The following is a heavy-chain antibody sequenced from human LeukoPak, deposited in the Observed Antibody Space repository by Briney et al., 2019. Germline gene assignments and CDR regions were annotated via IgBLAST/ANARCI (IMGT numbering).Heavy chain of an antibody. V-gene: IGHV3-21*06. CDR3: ARDAGGRTQREGWFDP. J-gene: IGHJ5*02. Sequence: NPGGSLRLSCAASGFTFSDYSMNWVRQAPGKGLEWVASTSSGSSWIYYADSVRGRFTISRDNAKNLLYLQMNSLRVEDTAIYYCARDAGGRTQREGWFDPWGQGTLVTVSS. CDR1: GFTFSDYS. CDR2: TSSGSSWI. D-gene: IGHD1-1*01.